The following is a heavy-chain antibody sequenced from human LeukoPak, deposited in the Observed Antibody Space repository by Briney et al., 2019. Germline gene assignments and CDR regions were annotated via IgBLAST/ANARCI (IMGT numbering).Heavy chain of an antibody. D-gene: IGHD1-14*01. V-gene: IGHV4-59*01. CDR3: ARSPRGGTKTYFDY. Sequence: PSETLFLTCTVSGGPISNYYWSWIRQPPGKGLEWIGYIYYSGSTNYNPSLKSRVTISVDTSKNQFSLRLSSVTAADTAVYYCARSPRGGTKTYFDYWGQGTLVTVSP. CDR2: IYYSGST. J-gene: IGHJ4*02. CDR1: GGPISNYY.